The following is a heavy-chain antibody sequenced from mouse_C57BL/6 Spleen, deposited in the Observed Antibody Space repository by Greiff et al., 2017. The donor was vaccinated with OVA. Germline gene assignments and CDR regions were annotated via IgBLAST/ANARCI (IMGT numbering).Heavy chain of an antibody. CDR1: GYTFTSYW. Sequence: HVQLQQPGAELVKPGASVKLSCKASGYTFTSYWMHWVKQRPGQGLEWIGMIHPNSGSTNYNEKFKSKATLTVDKSSSTAYMQLSSLTSEDSAVYYCARSYYGYDDAMDYWGQGTSVTVSS. D-gene: IGHD2-2*01. CDR3: ARSYYGYDDAMDY. J-gene: IGHJ4*01. CDR2: IHPNSGST. V-gene: IGHV1-64*01.